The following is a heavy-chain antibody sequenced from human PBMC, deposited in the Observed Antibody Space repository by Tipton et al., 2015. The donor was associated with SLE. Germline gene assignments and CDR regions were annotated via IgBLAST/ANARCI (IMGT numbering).Heavy chain of an antibody. V-gene: IGHV4-4*02. CDR1: GGSISSRNW. J-gene: IGHJ5*02. D-gene: IGHD5-24*01. Sequence: TLSLTCAVYGGSISSRNWWSWIRQPPGKGLEFIGLIYDTGYTNYNPSLKSRVTISVDTSKNQVSLKLTSVTAADTAVYYCARDFRADGNWFDPWGQGTLVTVSS. CDR2: IYDTGYT. CDR3: ARDFRADGNWFDP.